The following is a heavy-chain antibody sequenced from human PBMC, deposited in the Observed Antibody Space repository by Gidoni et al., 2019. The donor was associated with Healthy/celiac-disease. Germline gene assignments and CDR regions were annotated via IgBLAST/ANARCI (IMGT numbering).Heavy chain of an antibody. CDR3: AKVEYAGMDAYQLPWDAFDI. CDR1: GFTFSSDG. Sequence: QVQLVESGGGVVQPGRSLRLSCAASGFTFSSDGMHWVRQAPGKGREWVAVISYDGSNKYYADSVKGRFTISRDNSKNTLYLQMNSLRAEDTAVYYCAKVEYAGMDAYQLPWDAFDIWGQGTMVTVSS. V-gene: IGHV3-30*18. D-gene: IGHD2-2*01. CDR2: ISYDGSNK. J-gene: IGHJ3*02.